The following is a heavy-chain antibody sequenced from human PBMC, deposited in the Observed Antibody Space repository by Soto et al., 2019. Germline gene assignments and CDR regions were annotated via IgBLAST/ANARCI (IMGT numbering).Heavy chain of an antibody. CDR3: VRDSNSWSFDF. Sequence: GGSLRLSCAASGFIFSDYHMDWVRQAPGKGLEWVGRTSKKANSYTTHYAASMKSRVTISRDESNNSVYLQVNSLKAEDTAVYYCVRDSNSWSFDFWGQGTLVTVSS. CDR2: TSKKANSYTT. D-gene: IGHD6-13*01. CDR1: GFIFSDYH. V-gene: IGHV3-72*01. J-gene: IGHJ4*02.